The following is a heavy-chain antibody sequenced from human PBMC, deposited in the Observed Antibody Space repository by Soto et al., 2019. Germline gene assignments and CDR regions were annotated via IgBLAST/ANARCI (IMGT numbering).Heavy chain of an antibody. CDR1: GFSFSTYW. D-gene: IGHD5-12*01. CDR2: TDTDGSDT. Sequence: GGSLRLSCAASGFSFSTYWMYWVRQVPGKGLVWVSRTDTDGSDTSYADSVKGRFTISRDNAKNTLYLQMNSLRAEDTAVYYCARDRGWSLFDYWGQGTLVTVSS. J-gene: IGHJ4*02. CDR3: ARDRGWSLFDY. V-gene: IGHV3-74*01.